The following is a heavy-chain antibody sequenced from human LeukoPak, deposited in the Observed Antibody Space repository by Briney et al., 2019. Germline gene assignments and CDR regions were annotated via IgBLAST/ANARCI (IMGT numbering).Heavy chain of an antibody. D-gene: IGHD3-3*01. CDR3: ARTITIFGAYYFDY. V-gene: IGHV3-7*02. J-gene: IGHJ4*02. CDR1: GFTFSSYW. Sequence: GGSLRLSCAASGFTFSSYWMTWVRQAPGTGLEWVAHIKQDGSEKYYVESVKGRFTISRDNAKNSLYLQMNSLRAEDTAVYYCARTITIFGAYYFDYWGQGTLVTVSS. CDR2: IKQDGSEK.